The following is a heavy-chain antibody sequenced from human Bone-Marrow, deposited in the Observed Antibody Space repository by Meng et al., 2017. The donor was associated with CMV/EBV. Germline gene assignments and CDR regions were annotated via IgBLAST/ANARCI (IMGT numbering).Heavy chain of an antibody. Sequence: ASVKVSCKASGYTFTSYYMHWVRQAPGQGLEWMGIINPSGGSTSYAQKFQGGVTMTRDTSTSTVYMELSSLRSEDTAVYYCARDPSSPNIVVVPAAPSGMDVWGQGTTVTVSS. J-gene: IGHJ6*02. CDR1: GYTFTSYY. D-gene: IGHD2-2*01. V-gene: IGHV1-46*01. CDR3: ARDPSSPNIVVVPAAPSGMDV. CDR2: INPSGGST.